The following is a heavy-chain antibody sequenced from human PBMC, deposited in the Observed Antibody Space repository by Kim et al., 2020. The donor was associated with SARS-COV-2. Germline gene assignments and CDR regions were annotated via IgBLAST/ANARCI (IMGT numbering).Heavy chain of an antibody. V-gene: IGHV1-3*01. J-gene: IGHJ4*02. CDR3: ARLYYYDSIPDY. Sequence: NYTRQFQGRDHITRDTSASTAYMELSSLRSEDTAVYYCARLYYYDSIPDYWGQGTLVTVSS. D-gene: IGHD3-22*01.